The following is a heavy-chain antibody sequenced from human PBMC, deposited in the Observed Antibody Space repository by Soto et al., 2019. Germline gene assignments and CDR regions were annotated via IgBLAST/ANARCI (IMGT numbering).Heavy chain of an antibody. D-gene: IGHD3-22*01. CDR3: ATSPDYYDSSGYYYYYGMDV. J-gene: IGHJ6*02. V-gene: IGHV1-24*01. Sequence: ASVKVSCKVSGYTLTELSMHWVRQAPGKGLEWMGGFDPEDGETIYAQKFRGRVTMTEDTSTDTAYMELSSLRSEDTAVYYCATSPDYYDSSGYYYYYGMDVWGQGTTVTVSS. CDR1: GYTLTELS. CDR2: FDPEDGET.